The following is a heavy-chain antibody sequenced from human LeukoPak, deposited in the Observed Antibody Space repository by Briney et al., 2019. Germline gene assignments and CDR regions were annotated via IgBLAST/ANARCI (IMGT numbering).Heavy chain of an antibody. CDR1: YYSIARGYY. D-gene: IGHD6-13*01. V-gene: IGHV4-38-2*02. J-gene: IGHJ4*02. CDR2: IYYSGST. CDR3: ARAYSPPQWSPFDY. Sequence: SETLSLTCNVSYYSIARGYYWGWIRQPPGKGLEWIGSIYYSGSTYYKPSLKSRVTISLDTSKNQFSLKLSSVTAADTAVYYCARAYSPPQWSPFDYWGQGTLVTVSS.